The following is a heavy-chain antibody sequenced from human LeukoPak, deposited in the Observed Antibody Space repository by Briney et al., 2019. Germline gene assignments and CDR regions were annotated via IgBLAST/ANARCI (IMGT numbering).Heavy chain of an antibody. CDR2: ISYDGSNK. V-gene: IGHV3-30*18. CDR3: AKELSSGWGDFDY. D-gene: IGHD6-19*01. CDR1: GFTFSSYG. Sequence: GGSLRLSCAASGFTFSSYGMHWVRQAPGKGLEWVAAISYDGSNKYYADSVKGRFIISRDNSKNTLYLQMNSLRAEDTAVYYCAKELSSGWGDFDYWGQGTLVTVSS. J-gene: IGHJ4*02.